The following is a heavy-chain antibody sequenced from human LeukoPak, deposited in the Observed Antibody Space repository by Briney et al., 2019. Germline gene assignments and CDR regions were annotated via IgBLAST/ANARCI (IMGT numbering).Heavy chain of an antibody. CDR2: IYSGGST. CDR1: GLPLRSNY. CDR3: ARDRGFGQFDY. Sequence: GGALGLSFGAPGLPLRSNYMSWGRPAPGEGVEWVSVIYSGGSTYYADSVKGRFTISRDNSKNTLFLQMNSLRAEDTAVYYCARDRGFGQFDYWGQGTLVTVSS. J-gene: IGHJ4*02. D-gene: IGHD3-10*01. V-gene: IGHV3-66*01.